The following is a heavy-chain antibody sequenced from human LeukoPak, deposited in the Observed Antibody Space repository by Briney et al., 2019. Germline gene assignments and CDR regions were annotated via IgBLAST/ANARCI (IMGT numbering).Heavy chain of an antibody. CDR3: TRDTGGASNDD. V-gene: IGHV4-38-2*02. J-gene: IGHJ4*02. CDR1: GYSISSAYY. D-gene: IGHD4-11*01. Sequence: PSETLSLTCAVSGYSISSAYYLGWIRQPPGKGLEWIGSIYHTGNTYYKPSLKSRVTISLDTSKNQFSLKLSSVTAADTAVYYCTRDTGGASNDDRGQGTLVTVSS. CDR2: IYHTGNT.